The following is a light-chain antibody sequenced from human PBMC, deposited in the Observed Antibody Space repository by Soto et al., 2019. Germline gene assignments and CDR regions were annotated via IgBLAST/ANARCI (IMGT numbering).Light chain of an antibody. Sequence: DIVLTQSTATLSLSPGDRATLSCRASQSVGTSLAWYKQQPGQAPRLLIHDAAYRASGIPERFSGSGSGTAFSLSISSLEPDDFAVYYCQHRSSWPRSFGRGNKVEV. CDR1: QSVGTS. J-gene: IGKJ1*01. CDR2: DAA. CDR3: QHRSSWPRS. V-gene: IGKV3-11*01.